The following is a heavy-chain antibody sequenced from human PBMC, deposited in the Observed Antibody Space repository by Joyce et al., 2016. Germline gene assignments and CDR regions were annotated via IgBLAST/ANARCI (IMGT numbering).Heavy chain of an antibody. D-gene: IGHD2-8*01. Sequence: EVQLLESGGGLVQPGGSLRLSCAACGFTFRSYAMSWVRQAPGKGLEWVSGISGSDGITHYADSVKGRFTISRDNSKNTLYLQMNSLRADDTAVYYCGRGFGVFDYWGQGTLVTVSS. V-gene: IGHV3-23*01. CDR1: GFTFRSYA. J-gene: IGHJ4*02. CDR3: GRGFGVFDY. CDR2: ISGSDGIT.